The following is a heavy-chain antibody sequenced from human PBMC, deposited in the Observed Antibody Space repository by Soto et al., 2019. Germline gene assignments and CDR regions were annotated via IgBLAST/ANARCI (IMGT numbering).Heavy chain of an antibody. D-gene: IGHD6-13*01. Sequence: GGSLRLSCAASGFTFSNAWMSWVRQAPGKGLEWVGRIKSKTDGGTTDYAAPVKGRFTISREDSKNTLFLQMNSLKTEGTAVYSCTTERNSSSWYGYDYFDYWGQGTLVTVSS. J-gene: IGHJ4*02. CDR2: IKSKTDGGTT. CDR3: TTERNSSSWYGYDYFDY. V-gene: IGHV3-15*01. CDR1: GFTFSNAW.